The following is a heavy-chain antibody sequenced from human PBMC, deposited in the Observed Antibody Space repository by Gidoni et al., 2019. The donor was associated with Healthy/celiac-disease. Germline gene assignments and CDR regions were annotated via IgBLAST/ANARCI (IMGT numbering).Heavy chain of an antibody. CDR3: ARIGGYDYSGSEGY. J-gene: IGHJ4*02. V-gene: IGHV3-30*04. Sequence: QVQLVESGGGVVQPGRSRRLSCAASGFTLRSDAMHWFRQAPGKGLEWVAVISYDGSNKYYADSVKGRFTISRDNSKNTLYLQMNSLRAEDTAVYYCARIGGYDYSGSEGYWGQGTLVTVSS. CDR1: GFTLRSDA. D-gene: IGHD5-12*01. CDR2: ISYDGSNK.